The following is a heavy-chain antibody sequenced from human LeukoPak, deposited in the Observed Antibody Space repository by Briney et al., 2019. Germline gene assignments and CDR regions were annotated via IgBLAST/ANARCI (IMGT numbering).Heavy chain of an antibody. CDR2: IRYDGSEK. Sequence: GGSLRLSCAASGFTFSSYGTHWVRQAPGKGLEWVAFIRYDGSEKYYADSVKGRFTISGDNSKNTLYLQMNRLRVEDTAVYYCAARDFWSGPASDYWGQGTLVTVSS. D-gene: IGHD3-3*01. V-gene: IGHV3-30*02. CDR1: GFTFSSYG. J-gene: IGHJ4*02. CDR3: AARDFWSGPASDY.